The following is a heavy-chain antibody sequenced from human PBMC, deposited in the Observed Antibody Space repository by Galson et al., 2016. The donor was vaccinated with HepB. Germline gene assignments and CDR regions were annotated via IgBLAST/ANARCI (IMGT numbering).Heavy chain of an antibody. D-gene: IGHD6-13*01. Sequence: SVKVSCKASGDTFSSHVINWVRQAPGHGLEWMAGIIDESATAQYSEIFWGRVTITADTSTSTAYMEISGLRSEDTAVYYCARAIAAAGYYYYYMDVWGQGTMVTVSS. V-gene: IGHV1-69*06. CDR1: GDTFSSHV. J-gene: IGHJ6*03. CDR3: ARAIAAAGYYYYYMDV. CDR2: IIDESATA.